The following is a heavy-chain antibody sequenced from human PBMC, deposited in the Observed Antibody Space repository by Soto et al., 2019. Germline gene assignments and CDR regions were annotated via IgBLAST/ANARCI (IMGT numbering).Heavy chain of an antibody. J-gene: IGHJ3*02. CDR1: GYTFTSYY. V-gene: IGHV1-46*03. Sequence: ASVKVSCKASGYTFTSYYMHWVRQAPGQGLEWMGIINPSDGSTSYAQKFQGRVTMTRDTSTSTVYMELSSLRSEDTAVYYCATSGSIAVAAFDIWGQGTMVTVSS. CDR2: INPSDGST. CDR3: ATSGSIAVAAFDI. D-gene: IGHD6-19*01.